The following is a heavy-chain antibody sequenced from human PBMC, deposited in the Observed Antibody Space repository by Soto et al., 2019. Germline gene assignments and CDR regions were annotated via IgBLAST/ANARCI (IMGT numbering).Heavy chain of an antibody. Sequence: SSETLSLSCTVSGGSISSYYWSWIRQPPGKGLEWIGYIYYSGSTNYNPSLKSRVTISVDTSKNQFSLKLSSVTAADTAVYYCARGEYCSGGRRAFMDVWGKGTTVTVSS. CDR2: IYYSGST. D-gene: IGHD2-15*01. V-gene: IGHV4-59*01. J-gene: IGHJ6*03. CDR3: ARGEYCSGGRRAFMDV. CDR1: GGSISSYY.